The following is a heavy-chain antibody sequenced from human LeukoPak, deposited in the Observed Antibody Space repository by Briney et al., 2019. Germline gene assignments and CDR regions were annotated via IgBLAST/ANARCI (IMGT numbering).Heavy chain of an antibody. CDR3: AKWGDSDILTGYYVPDY. CDR1: GFTFTNYA. D-gene: IGHD3-9*01. J-gene: IGHJ4*02. Sequence: PGGSLRLSCVASGFTFTNYAMSWVRQAPGKGLEWVSAITGSDGTSHYADSVKGRFTISRDNSKNTLYLQVNSLRAEDTAVYYCAKWGDSDILTGYYVPDYWGQGTLVTVSS. CDR2: ITGSDGTS. V-gene: IGHV3-23*01.